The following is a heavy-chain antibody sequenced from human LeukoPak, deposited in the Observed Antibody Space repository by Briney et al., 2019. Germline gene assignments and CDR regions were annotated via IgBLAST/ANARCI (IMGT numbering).Heavy chain of an antibody. CDR2: IKSNTNSTTT. V-gene: IGHV3-15*01. Sequence: PGGSLRLSCAASGFTFSNAWMTWVRQTPGKGLEWVGHIKSNTNSTTTAYAAHVTGRFTISRDDSTNKLVLQMNSTKTEDTADYYCAREFVGYVYNFWGQGTLVTVSS. D-gene: IGHD3-16*01. J-gene: IGHJ4*02. CDR1: GFTFSNAW. CDR3: AREFVGYVYNF.